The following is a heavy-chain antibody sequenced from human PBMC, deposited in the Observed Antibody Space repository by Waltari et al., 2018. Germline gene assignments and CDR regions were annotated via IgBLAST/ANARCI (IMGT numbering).Heavy chain of an antibody. Sequence: QVQLQESGPGLVRPSETLSLTCTGSGCSGSGYDWNWIRLPPGKGLEWIGTIYDSGATYYNPSLKSRLTMLMDTSKNQFSLILESVTAADRGLYYCTRGLFGRSWTPYYWGQGTLVTVSS. V-gene: IGHV4-59*02. CDR2: IYDSGAT. CDR3: TRGLFGRSWTPYY. D-gene: IGHD3-10*01. CDR1: GCSGSGYD. J-gene: IGHJ4*02.